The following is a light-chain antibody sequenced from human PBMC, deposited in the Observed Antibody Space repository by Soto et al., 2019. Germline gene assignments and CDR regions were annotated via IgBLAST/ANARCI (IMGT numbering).Light chain of an antibody. CDR1: SSDVGGYNY. CDR3: SSYTSSSTLVV. Sequence: QSALTQPASVSGSPGQSITISCTGNSSDVGGYNYVSWYKQHPGKAPQPMIYDVNNRPSGVSNRFSGSKSGNTASLTISGLQAEDEDDYYCSSYTSSSTLVVFGGGTKLTVL. CDR2: DVN. V-gene: IGLV2-14*01. J-gene: IGLJ2*01.